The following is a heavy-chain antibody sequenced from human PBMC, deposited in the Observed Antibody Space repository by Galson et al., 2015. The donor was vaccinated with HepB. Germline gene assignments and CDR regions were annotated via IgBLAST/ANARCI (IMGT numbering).Heavy chain of an antibody. D-gene: IGHD5-12*01. CDR3: ARAHSPPVATDLVVGYFGY. Sequence: SLRLSCAASGFTFSTYAMNWVRQAPGKGLEWVAVISYDGTNKYYADSVKGRFTISRGNSKNTLYLQMNSLRVEDTAVHYCARAHSPPVATDLVVGYFGYWGQGTLVTVAA. V-gene: IGHV3-30-3*01. CDR1: GFTFSTYA. J-gene: IGHJ4*02. CDR2: ISYDGTNK.